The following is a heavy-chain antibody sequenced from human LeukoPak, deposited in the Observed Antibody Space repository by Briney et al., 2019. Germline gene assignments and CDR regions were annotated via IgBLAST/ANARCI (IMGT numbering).Heavy chain of an antibody. J-gene: IGHJ4*02. CDR1: GFTFSTYS. D-gene: IGHD6-13*01. CDR3: ANACIAAALD. V-gene: IGHV3-30*02. CDR2: IRYDGSNK. Sequence: GGSLRLSCAASGFTFSTYSMNWVRQAPGKGLEWVAFIRYDGSNKYYADSVKGRFTISRDNSKNTLYLQMNSLRAEDTAVYYCANACIAAALDWGQGTLVTVSS.